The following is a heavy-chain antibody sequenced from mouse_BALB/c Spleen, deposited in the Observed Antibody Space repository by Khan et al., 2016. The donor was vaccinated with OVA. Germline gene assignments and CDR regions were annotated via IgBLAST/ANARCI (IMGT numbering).Heavy chain of an antibody. D-gene: IGHD2-10*01. J-gene: IGHJ4*01. CDR2: IWGDGNT. CDR3: ARAYYGNYREAMDY. V-gene: IGHV2-6-7*01. CDR1: GFSLTGYG. Sequence: QVTLKESGPGLVAPSQSLSITCTVSGFSLTGYGVNWVRQPPGKGLEWLGMIWGDGNTDYNSPLKSRLSISKDNSKSQVFLTMNSLQTDDTARYYCARAYYGNYREAMDYWGQGTSVTVSS.